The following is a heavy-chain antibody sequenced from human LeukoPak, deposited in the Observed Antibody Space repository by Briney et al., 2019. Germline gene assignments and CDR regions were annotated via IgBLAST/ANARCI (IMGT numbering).Heavy chain of an antibody. CDR2: ISTLSGTI. CDR1: GFTVSSYS. Sequence: PGGSLRLSCAASGFTVSSYSMHWVRQGPAKGLEWVAYISTLSGTIFYADSVKGRFTISRDNAKNSLYLQMNSLTVEDTAVYYCTTRLQHHFDYWGQGTQVTVSS. D-gene: IGHD4-11*01. J-gene: IGHJ4*02. V-gene: IGHV3-48*01. CDR3: TTRLQHHFDY.